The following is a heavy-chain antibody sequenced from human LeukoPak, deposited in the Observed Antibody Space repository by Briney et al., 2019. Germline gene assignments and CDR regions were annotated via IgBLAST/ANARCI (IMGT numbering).Heavy chain of an antibody. V-gene: IGHV4-59*01. CDR1: GGSSSSYY. Sequence: PSETLSLTCTVSGGSSSSYYWTWIRQPPGKGLEWIGYIYYSGSTNYNPSLKSRVTISVDTSKNQFSLKLSSVTAADTAVYYCARARCSGGSCYFNYWGQGTLVTVSS. D-gene: IGHD2-15*01. CDR3: ARARCSGGSCYFNY. J-gene: IGHJ4*02. CDR2: IYYSGST.